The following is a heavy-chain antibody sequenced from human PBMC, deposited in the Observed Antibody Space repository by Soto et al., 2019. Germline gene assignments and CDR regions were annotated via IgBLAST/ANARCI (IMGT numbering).Heavy chain of an antibody. CDR2: IYYSGST. J-gene: IGHJ6*02. CDR3: AREERRSYPPGGYYSYGMDV. D-gene: IGHD1-26*01. CDR1: GGSISSYY. V-gene: IGHV4-59*01. Sequence: SETLSLTCTVSGGSISSYYWSWIRQPPGKGLEWIGYIYYSGSTNYNPSLKSRVTISVDTSKNQFALKLSSVTAADTAVYYCAREERRSYPPGGYYSYGMDVWGQGTTVTVSS.